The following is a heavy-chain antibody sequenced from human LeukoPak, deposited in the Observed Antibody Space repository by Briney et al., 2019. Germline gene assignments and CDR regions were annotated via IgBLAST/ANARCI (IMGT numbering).Heavy chain of an antibody. CDR3: AKNAKILRFLDYFDY. V-gene: IGHV3-30*18. Sequence: GGSLRLSCAASGFTFSSYGMHWVRQAPGKGLEWVAVISYDGSNKYYADSVKGRFTISRDNSKNTLYLQMNSLRAEDTAVYYCAKNAKILRFLDYFDYWGQGTLVTVSS. CDR2: ISYDGSNK. CDR1: GFTFSSYG. D-gene: IGHD3-3*01. J-gene: IGHJ4*02.